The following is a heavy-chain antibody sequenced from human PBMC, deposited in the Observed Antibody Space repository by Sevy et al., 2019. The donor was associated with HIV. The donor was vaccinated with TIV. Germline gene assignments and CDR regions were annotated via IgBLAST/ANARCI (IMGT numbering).Heavy chain of an antibody. CDR1: GFTFSNYW. J-gene: IGHJ5*02. V-gene: IGHV3-7*01. CDR2: IKQDGSEK. CDR3: ARDKGQGWFDP. Sequence: GSLRLSCAASGFTFSNYWMNWVRQAPGKGLEWVANIKQDGSEKYYVDSVKGRFTISRDNAKNSLSLQMNSLRAGDTAMYYCARDKGQGWFDPWGQGTLVTVSS.